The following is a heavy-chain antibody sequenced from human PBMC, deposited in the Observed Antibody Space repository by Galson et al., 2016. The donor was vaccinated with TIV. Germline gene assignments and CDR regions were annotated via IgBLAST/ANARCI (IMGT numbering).Heavy chain of an antibody. D-gene: IGHD5-18*01. CDR3: ATDRNTALDTYSYYYGMDV. J-gene: IGHJ6*02. CDR2: ITPIFGTT. CDR1: GGTFNMYV. Sequence: SVKVSCKASGGTFNMYVINWVRQAPGQGLEWLGGITPIFGTTNYAQKFQGRVTITADESTSSAYMELSSLRSEDTAVYYCATDRNTALDTYSYYYGMDVWGQGTTVTVSS. V-gene: IGHV1-69*13.